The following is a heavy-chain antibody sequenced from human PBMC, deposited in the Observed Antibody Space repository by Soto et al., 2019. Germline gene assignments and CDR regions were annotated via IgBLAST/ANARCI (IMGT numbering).Heavy chain of an antibody. CDR3: AREDRARETGLVPAAIDGMDV. CDR1: GGTFSRYS. CDR2: IIPIFGIP. Sequence: SVKVSCKASGGTFSRYSITWVRQAPGHGLEWIGRIIPIFGIPTYAQKFQGRVTITADESTSTAYMELSSLRSDDTAVYYVAREDRARETGLVPAAIDGMDVXG. D-gene: IGHD2-2*01. J-gene: IGHJ6*01. V-gene: IGHV1-69*13.